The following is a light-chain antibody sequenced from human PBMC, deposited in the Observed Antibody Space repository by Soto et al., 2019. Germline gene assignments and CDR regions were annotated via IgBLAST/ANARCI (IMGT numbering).Light chain of an antibody. J-gene: IGLJ1*01. CDR1: SSNIGAGYE. CDR2: RNT. CDR3: QSYDRSLSGSF. V-gene: IGLV1-40*01. Sequence: QSVLTQPPSVSGAPGQRVTISCIGGSSNIGAGYEVHWYQQLPGTVPKLLIYRNTYRPSGVPDRFSGSRSATSASLTITGLQAEEADYYCQSYDRSLSGSFFGTGTKLTVL.